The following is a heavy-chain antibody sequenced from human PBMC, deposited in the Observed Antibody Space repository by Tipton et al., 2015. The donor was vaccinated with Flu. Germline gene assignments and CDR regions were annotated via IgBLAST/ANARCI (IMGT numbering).Heavy chain of an antibody. CDR2: IYQSGST. D-gene: IGHD1-26*01. CDR3: ARYLSGFDS. J-gene: IGHJ5*01. V-gene: IGHV4-38-2*01. Sequence: TLSLTCDVSGYSIISGYYWCWIRQPPGKGLEWIGTIYQSGSTYYNPSLKSRVTISVDMAKNQYSLKMNSVTAADTAMYYCARYLSGFDSWGQGTLVTVSS. CDR1: GYSIISGYY.